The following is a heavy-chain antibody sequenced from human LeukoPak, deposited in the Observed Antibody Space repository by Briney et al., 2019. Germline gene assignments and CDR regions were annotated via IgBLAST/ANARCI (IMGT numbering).Heavy chain of an antibody. Sequence: GGPLRLSCAASGFTLSNFVMSWVRQTPGKGLEWVSVISGNIEDTNYADSVKGRFTISRDSSKNTLYLQMNSLRVEDTAVYYCATNMGFWGQGTLVTVSS. CDR2: ISGNIEDT. CDR3: ATNMGF. V-gene: IGHV3-23*01. J-gene: IGHJ4*02. CDR1: GFTLSNFV. D-gene: IGHD2/OR15-2a*01.